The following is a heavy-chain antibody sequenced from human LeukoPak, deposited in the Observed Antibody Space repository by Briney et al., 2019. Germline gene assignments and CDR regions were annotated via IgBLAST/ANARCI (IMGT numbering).Heavy chain of an antibody. J-gene: IGHJ4*02. V-gene: IGHV4-4*09. CDR1: GGSISSYY. CDR3: ARGRSRPEYYFDY. Sequence: PETLSLTCTVSGGSISSYYWSWIRQPPGKGLEWIGYIYTSGSTNYNPSLKSRVTISVDTSRNQFSLKLSSVTAADTAVYYCARGRSRPEYYFDYWGQGTLVTVSS. CDR2: IYTSGST.